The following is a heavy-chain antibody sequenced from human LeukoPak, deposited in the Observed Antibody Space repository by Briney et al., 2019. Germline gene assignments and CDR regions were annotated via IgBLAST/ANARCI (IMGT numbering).Heavy chain of an antibody. CDR1: GGSISSYY. CDR3: ATRHPSRTYMVPLDS. V-gene: IGHV4-59*12. J-gene: IGHJ4*02. Sequence: PSETLSLTCTVSGGSISSYYWSWIRQPPGKGLECIGETHHSGDTKYNPSLNGRVTISMDNSKNQLSLNLLSVTAADTAIYFCATRHPSRTYMVPLDSWGQGTLVTVSS. D-gene: IGHD3-10*01. CDR2: THHSGDT.